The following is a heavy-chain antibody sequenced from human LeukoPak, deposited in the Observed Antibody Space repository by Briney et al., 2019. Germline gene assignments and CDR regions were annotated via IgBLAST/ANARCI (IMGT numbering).Heavy chain of an antibody. CDR1: GFTFSDYY. CDR2: ISGSSAYT. D-gene: IGHD3-10*01. J-gene: IGHJ4*02. V-gene: IGHV3-11*03. Sequence: GGSLRLSCAASGFTFSDYYMRWIRQAPGKGLEWLSYISGSSAYTNYADSVKGRFTISRANAKNSLYLQMNSLRAEDTAVYYCAIISGSGSYYGPFDYWGQGTLVSVSS. CDR3: AIISGSGSYYGPFDY.